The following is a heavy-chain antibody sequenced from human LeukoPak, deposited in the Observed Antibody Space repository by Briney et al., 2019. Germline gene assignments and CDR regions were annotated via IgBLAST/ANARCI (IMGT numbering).Heavy chain of an antibody. CDR1: GFTFSNYW. D-gene: IGHD5-18*01. Sequence: GGSLRLSCTASGFTFSNYWMSWVRQAPGKGLEWAANIKQDGSEKYYVDSVKGRFTISRDNAKNSLYLQMNSLRAEDTAVYYCARGGNSYGPNWFDPWGQGTLVTVSS. CDR2: IKQDGSEK. CDR3: ARGGNSYGPNWFDP. J-gene: IGHJ5*02. V-gene: IGHV3-7*03.